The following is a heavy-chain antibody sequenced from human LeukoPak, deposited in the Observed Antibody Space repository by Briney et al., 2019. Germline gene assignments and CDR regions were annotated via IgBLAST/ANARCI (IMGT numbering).Heavy chain of an antibody. V-gene: IGHV3-74*01. J-gene: IGHJ4*02. Sequence: PGGSLGLSCAASGFTFSKYWMHWVRQGPGKDLVWVSRINSDGSSTSYADSVKGRFTISRDNAKNTLYLQMNSLRAEDTAVYYCARDYYTSGSPNDYWGQGTLVTVSS. CDR1: GFTFSKYW. D-gene: IGHD3-10*01. CDR3: ARDYYTSGSPNDY. CDR2: INSDGSST.